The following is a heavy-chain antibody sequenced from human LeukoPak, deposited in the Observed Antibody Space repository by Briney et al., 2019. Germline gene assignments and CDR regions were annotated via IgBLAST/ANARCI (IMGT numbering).Heavy chain of an antibody. D-gene: IGHD5-18*01. CDR2: IYHRGST. CDR3: ARGYSYADHAFDI. V-gene: IGHV4-34*01. J-gene: IGHJ3*02. CDR1: GGSFSGYY. Sequence: SETLSLTCAVYGGSFSGYYWSWIRQPPGKGLEWSGEIYHRGSTNYNPSLKSRVTISVDTSKNQFSMKLRSVTAADTAVYYCARGYSYADHAFDIWGQGTMVSVSS.